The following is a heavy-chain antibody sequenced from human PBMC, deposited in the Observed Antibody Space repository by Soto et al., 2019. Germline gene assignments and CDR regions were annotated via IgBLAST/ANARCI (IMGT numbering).Heavy chain of an antibody. V-gene: IGHV3-66*01. Sequence: HPGGSLRLSCAASGFTVSSNYMSWVRQAPGKGLEWVSVIYSGGSTYYADSVKGRFTISRDNSKNTLYLQMNSLRAEDTAVYYCARDPPAIGYGMDVWGQGTTVTVSS. CDR3: ARDPPAIGYGMDV. J-gene: IGHJ6*02. CDR1: GFTVSSNY. CDR2: IYSGGST. D-gene: IGHD2-2*01.